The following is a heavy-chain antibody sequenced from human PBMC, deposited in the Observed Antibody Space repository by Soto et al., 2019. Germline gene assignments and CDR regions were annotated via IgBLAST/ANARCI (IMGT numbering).Heavy chain of an antibody. Sequence: ASVKVCCKASGYTFTSYGISWVRQAPGRGLEWMGWISAYNGNTNYAQKLQGRVTMTTDTSTSTAYMELRSLRSDDTAVYYCARFLSLSGSGATNYYYYGMDVWGQGTTVTVSS. CDR3: ARFLSLSGSGATNYYYYGMDV. CDR1: GYTFTSYG. D-gene: IGHD2-15*01. J-gene: IGHJ6*02. V-gene: IGHV1-18*01. CDR2: ISAYNGNT.